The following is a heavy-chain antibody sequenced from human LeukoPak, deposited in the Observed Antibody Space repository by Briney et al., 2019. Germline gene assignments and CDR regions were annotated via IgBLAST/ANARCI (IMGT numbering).Heavy chain of an antibody. CDR2: IYSGGST. CDR3: ARGRGNGDYDYDAFDI. CDR1: GFTVSSNY. J-gene: IGHJ3*02. V-gene: IGHV3-66*02. D-gene: IGHD4-17*01. Sequence: PGGSLRLSCAASGFTVSSNYMSWVRQAPGKGLEWVSVIYSGGSTYYADSVKGRFTFSRDNSKNTLYLQMNSLRAEDTAVYYCARGRGNGDYDYDAFDIWGQGTMVTVSS.